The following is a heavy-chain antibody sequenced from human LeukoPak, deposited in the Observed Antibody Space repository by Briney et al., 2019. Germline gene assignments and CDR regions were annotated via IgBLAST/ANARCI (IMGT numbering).Heavy chain of an antibody. CDR2: ISYDGSNK. J-gene: IGHJ5*02. Sequence: GGSLRLSCAASGFTFSSYAMHWVRQAPSKGLEWVAVISYDGSNKYYADSVKGRFTISRDNSKNTLYLQMNSLRAEDTAVYYCARDPGGELGYNWFDPWGQGTLVTVSS. D-gene: IGHD1-26*01. CDR1: GFTFSSYA. V-gene: IGHV3-30-3*01. CDR3: ARDPGGELGYNWFDP.